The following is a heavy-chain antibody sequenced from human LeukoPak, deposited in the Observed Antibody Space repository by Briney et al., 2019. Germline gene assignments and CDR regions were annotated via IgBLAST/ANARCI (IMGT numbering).Heavy chain of an antibody. Sequence: ASVKVSCKASGYTFTSYYMHWVRQAPGQGLEWMGTINPSGGSTSYAQKFQGRVTMTRDTSTSTVYMELSSLRSEDTAVYYCARTIAAAGSLVWFDPWGQGSLVTVSS. V-gene: IGHV1-46*01. D-gene: IGHD6-13*01. CDR3: ARTIAAAGSLVWFDP. J-gene: IGHJ5*02. CDR1: GYTFTSYY. CDR2: INPSGGST.